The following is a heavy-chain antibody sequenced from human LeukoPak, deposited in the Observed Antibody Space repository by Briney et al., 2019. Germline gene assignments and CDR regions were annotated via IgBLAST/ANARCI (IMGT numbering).Heavy chain of an antibody. V-gene: IGHV3-48*03. Sequence: GGSLRLSCAASGFTFSSYEMNWVRQAPGKGLEWVSYISSSGSTIYYADSVKGRFTISRDNAKNSLYLQMNSLRAEGTAVYYCAELGITMIGGVWGKGTTVTISS. CDR3: AELGITMIGGV. J-gene: IGHJ6*04. D-gene: IGHD3-10*02. CDR2: ISSSGSTI. CDR1: GFTFSSYE.